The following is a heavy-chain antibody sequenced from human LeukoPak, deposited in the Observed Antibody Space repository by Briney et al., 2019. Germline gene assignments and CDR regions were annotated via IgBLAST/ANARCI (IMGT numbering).Heavy chain of an antibody. CDR3: AKYGPQDSGSSHFDY. J-gene: IGHJ4*02. Sequence: GGALRLSCAASGFTFSSYAMSWVRQAPGKGLEWVSAIRDSGSSTHYADSVKGRFTTSRDDSKNTLFLQMNSLRAEDTAIYYCAKYGPQDSGSSHFDYWGQGALVTVSS. CDR2: IRDSGSST. CDR1: GFTFSSYA. D-gene: IGHD1-26*01. V-gene: IGHV3-23*01.